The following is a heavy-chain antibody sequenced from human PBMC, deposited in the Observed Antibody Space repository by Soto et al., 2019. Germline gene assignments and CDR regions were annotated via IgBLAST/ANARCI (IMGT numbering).Heavy chain of an antibody. V-gene: IGHV4-34*01. J-gene: IGHJ4*02. CDR3: ASLADYSNYGYFDY. D-gene: IGHD4-4*01. Sequence: SETLSLTCAVYGGSFSGYYWSWIRQPPGKGLEWIGEINHSGSTNYNPSLKSRVTISVDTSKNQFSLKLSSVTAADTAVYYCASLADYSNYGYFDYWGQGTLVTVSS. CDR2: INHSGST. CDR1: GGSFSGYY.